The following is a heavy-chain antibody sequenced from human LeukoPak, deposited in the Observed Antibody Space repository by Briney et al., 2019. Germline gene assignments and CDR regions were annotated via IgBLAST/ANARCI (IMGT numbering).Heavy chain of an antibody. CDR3: ARGLRAKYYYDSSGYSMGY. V-gene: IGHV4-39*07. J-gene: IGHJ4*02. Sequence: SETLSLTCTVSGGSISSSSYYWGWIRQPPGKGLEWIGSIYYSGSTYYNPSLKSRVTISVDTSKNQFSLKLSSVTAADTAVYYCARGLRAKYYYDSSGYSMGYWGQGTLVTVSS. D-gene: IGHD3-22*01. CDR2: IYYSGST. CDR1: GGSISSSSYY.